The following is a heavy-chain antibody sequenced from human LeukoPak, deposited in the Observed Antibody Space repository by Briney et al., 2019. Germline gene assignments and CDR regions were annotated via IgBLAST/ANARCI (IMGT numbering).Heavy chain of an antibody. Sequence: GGPLRLSCAASGFTFSSYGMHWVRQAPGKGLEWVAVISYDGSNKYYADSVKGRFTISRDNSKNTLYLQMNSLRAEDTAVYYCAKGSRYSSSWLDYWGQGTLVTVSS. J-gene: IGHJ4*02. CDR2: ISYDGSNK. V-gene: IGHV3-30*18. CDR3: AKGSRYSSSWLDY. D-gene: IGHD6-13*01. CDR1: GFTFSSYG.